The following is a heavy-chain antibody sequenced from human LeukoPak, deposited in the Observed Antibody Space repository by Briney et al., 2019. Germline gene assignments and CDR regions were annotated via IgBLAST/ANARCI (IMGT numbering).Heavy chain of an antibody. J-gene: IGHJ3*02. V-gene: IGHV1-2*02. Sequence: ASVKVSCKSSGYTFTANFIHWLRQAPGQGLDGMGWITPKSGDTNFAQKLQGRVIMTRDTSTTTAYMELNSLTSYDTALYYCARGSLTGVDGVVPRAFVIWGQGTMVTVSS. CDR1: GYTFTANF. CDR3: ARGSLTGVDGVVPRAFVI. D-gene: IGHD3-3*01. CDR2: ITPKSGDT.